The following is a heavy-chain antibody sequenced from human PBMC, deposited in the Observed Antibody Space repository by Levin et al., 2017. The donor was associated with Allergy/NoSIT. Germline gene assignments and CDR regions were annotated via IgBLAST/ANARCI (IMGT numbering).Heavy chain of an antibody. CDR3: ARVRHPKFYYYGMDV. V-gene: IGHV3-21*01. CDR1: GFTFNSYG. J-gene: IGHJ6*02. D-gene: IGHD3-3*01. CDR2: ISSTSAFI. Sequence: GGSLRLSCAASGFTFNSYGMNWVRQAPGKGLEWVSSISSTSAFIYYADSLKGRFTISRDNAENSLYLQMNSLRAEDTAVYYCARVRHPKFYYYGMDVWGQGTTVTVSS.